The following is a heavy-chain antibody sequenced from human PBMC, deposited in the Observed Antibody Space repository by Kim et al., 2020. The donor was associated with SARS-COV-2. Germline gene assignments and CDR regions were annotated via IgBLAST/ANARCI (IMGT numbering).Heavy chain of an antibody. J-gene: IGHJ4*02. CDR2: IYYSGST. CDR3: AGISCGGGDCYGIDY. Sequence: SETLSLTCTVSGGSISSYYWSWIRQPPGKGLEWIGYIYYSGSTNYNPSLKSRVTISVDTSKNQFSLKLSSVTAADTAVYYCAGISCGGGDCYGIDYWGQGTLVTVSS. V-gene: IGHV4-59*13. D-gene: IGHD2-21*01. CDR1: GGSISSYY.